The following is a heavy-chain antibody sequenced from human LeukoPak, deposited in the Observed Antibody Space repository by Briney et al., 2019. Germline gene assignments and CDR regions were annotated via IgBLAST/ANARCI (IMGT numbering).Heavy chain of an antibody. CDR3: AKNAATYYYDSSGYYDHFDY. D-gene: IGHD3-22*01. J-gene: IGHJ4*02. CDR2: IDGNGVGT. CDR1: GFTFSSYV. V-gene: IGHV3-23*01. Sequence: GGSLRLSCAASGFTFSSYVMNWVRQAPGKGLEWVSTIDGNGVGTYYADSVKGRFSISRDNSKNTLYLQMNSLRADDSAVYYCAKNAATYYYDSSGYYDHFDYWGQGTLVTVSS.